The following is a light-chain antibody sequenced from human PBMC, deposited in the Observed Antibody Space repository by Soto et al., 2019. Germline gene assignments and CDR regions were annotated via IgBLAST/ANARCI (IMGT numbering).Light chain of an antibody. CDR1: QSVSRY. CDR2: DAX. V-gene: IGKV3-15*01. Sequence: ERVVKKSPATRPLSQGERASLSXRASQSVSRYLSWYQQKPGHXTRLLXXDAXTRATAIVARFIGSGSGRELALTISSMRSESFAFYYCLQYNNCSPWTFGQGTKVDI. CDR3: LQYNNCSPWT. J-gene: IGKJ1*01.